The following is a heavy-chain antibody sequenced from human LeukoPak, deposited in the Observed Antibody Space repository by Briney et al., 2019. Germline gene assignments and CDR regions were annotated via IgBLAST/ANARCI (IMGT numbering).Heavy chain of an antibody. D-gene: IGHD4-11*01. CDR3: ARGGYSNYGFYYYYYMDV. J-gene: IGHJ6*03. CDR1: GGSISSYY. V-gene: IGHV4-59*01. CDR2: IYYSGST. Sequence: SETLSLTCTVSGGSISSYYWSWIRQPPGKGLEWIGYIYYSGSTNYNPSLKSRVTISVDTSKNQFSLKLSSVTAADTAVYYCARGGYSNYGFYYYYYMDVWGKGTTVTVSS.